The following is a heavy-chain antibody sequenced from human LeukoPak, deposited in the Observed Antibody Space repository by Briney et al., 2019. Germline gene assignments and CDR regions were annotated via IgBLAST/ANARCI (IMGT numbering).Heavy chain of an antibody. J-gene: IGHJ6*02. Sequence: GGSLRLSCAVSGITLSNYAMSWVRQAPGKGLEWVSAISGSGGSTYYADSVKGRFTISRDNSKNTLYLQMNSLRAEDTAVYYCAKGRRESYDILTGYYLYYYYGMDVWGQGTTVTVSS. V-gene: IGHV3-23*01. CDR1: GITLSNYA. CDR3: AKGRRESYDILTGYYLYYYYGMDV. CDR2: ISGSGGST. D-gene: IGHD3-9*01.